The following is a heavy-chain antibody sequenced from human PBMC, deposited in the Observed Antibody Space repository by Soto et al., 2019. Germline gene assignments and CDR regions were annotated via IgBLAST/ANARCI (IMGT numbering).Heavy chain of an antibody. CDR1: GYTFTSYG. J-gene: IGHJ6*03. CDR2: ISASNGST. V-gene: IGHV1-18*01. D-gene: IGHD6-13*01. Sequence: ASVKVSCKASGYTFTSYGISWVRQAPGQGLEWMGWISASNGSTNYAQKLQGRVTMTTDTSTSTAYMELRSLRSDDTAVYYCARDRIAAAGSYYYYYMDVWGKGTTVTVSS. CDR3: ARDRIAAAGSYYYYYMDV.